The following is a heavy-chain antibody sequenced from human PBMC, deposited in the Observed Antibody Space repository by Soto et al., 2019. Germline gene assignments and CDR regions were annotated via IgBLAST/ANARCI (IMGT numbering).Heavy chain of an antibody. CDR1: VYSFTRYG. Sequence: RXSVKGSCKASVYSFTRYGIRWVRQAPGQGLEWMGWISAYNGYTNYAQKLQGRVTMTTDTSTSTAYMELRSLRSDDTAVYYCARDGAGYYGSGSYSQKYFDYWGQGNLVTVSS. CDR3: ARDGAGYYGSGSYSQKYFDY. V-gene: IGHV1-18*01. D-gene: IGHD3-10*01. CDR2: ISAYNGYT. J-gene: IGHJ4*02.